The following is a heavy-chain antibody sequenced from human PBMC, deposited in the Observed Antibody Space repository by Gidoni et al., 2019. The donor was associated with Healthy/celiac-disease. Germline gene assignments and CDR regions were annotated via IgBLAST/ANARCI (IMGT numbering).Heavy chain of an antibody. CDR1: GFTFDDYA. CDR2: ISWNSGSI. CDR3: AKDLLWFGEGYYYGMDV. Sequence: DVQLVEYGGGLVQPGRSLRLSCADSGFTFDDYAMHCVRQAPGKGLEWVSGISWNSGSIGYADSVKCRFTISRDNTQNSLYLQMNSLRAEDTALYYCAKDLLWFGEGYYYGMDVWGQGTTVTVSS. V-gene: IGHV3-9*01. D-gene: IGHD3-10*01. J-gene: IGHJ6*02.